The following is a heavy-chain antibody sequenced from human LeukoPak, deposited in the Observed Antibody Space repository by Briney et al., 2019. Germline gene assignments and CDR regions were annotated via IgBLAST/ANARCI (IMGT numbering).Heavy chain of an antibody. D-gene: IGHD1-26*01. J-gene: IGHJ4*02. V-gene: IGHV1-2*06. CDR1: GYTLTDYY. CDR2: INPSSSDT. CDR3: ATTSGYFYY. Sequence: ASVKVSCKASGYTLTDYYMHWVRQAPGQGLEWMGRINPSSSDTNYAQNFQGRVTMTRDTSISTAYMELSRLRSDDTAVYYCATTSGYFYYWGQGTLVTVSS.